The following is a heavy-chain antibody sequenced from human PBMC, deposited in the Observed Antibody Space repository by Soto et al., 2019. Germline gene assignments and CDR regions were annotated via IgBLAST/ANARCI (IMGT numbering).Heavy chain of an antibody. CDR1: GFTVSSNY. CDR2: IYSGGST. Sequence: EVQLVASGGGLVQPGGSLRLSWAASGFTVSSNYMSWVRQAPGKGLEWVSVIYSGGSTYYADSVKGRFTISRDNSKNTLYLQMNSLRAEDTAVYYCARDRIAVAGNPEYFQHWGQGTLVTVSS. D-gene: IGHD6-19*01. V-gene: IGHV3-66*01. CDR3: ARDRIAVAGNPEYFQH. J-gene: IGHJ1*01.